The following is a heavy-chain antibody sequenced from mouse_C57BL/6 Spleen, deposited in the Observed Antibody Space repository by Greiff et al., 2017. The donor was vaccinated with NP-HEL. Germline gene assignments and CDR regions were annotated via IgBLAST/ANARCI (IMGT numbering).Heavy chain of an antibody. CDR2: IYPGDGDT. CDR1: GYAFSSYW. CDR3: ARRIDSSGYWFAY. V-gene: IGHV1-80*01. D-gene: IGHD3-2*02. Sequence: QVQLQQSGAELVKPGASVKISCKASGYAFSSYWMNWVKQRPGKGLEWIGQIYPGDGDTNYNGKFKGKATLTADKSSSTAYMQLSSLTSEDSAVYFCARRIDSSGYWFAYWGQGTLATVSA. J-gene: IGHJ3*01.